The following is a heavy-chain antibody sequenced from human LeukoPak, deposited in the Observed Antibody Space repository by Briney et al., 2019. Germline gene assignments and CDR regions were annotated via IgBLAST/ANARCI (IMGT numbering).Heavy chain of an antibody. D-gene: IGHD6-19*01. CDR2: INAGNGNT. Sequence: ASVKVSCKASGYTFTSYAMHWVRQAPGQRLEWMGWINAGNGNTKYSQKFQGRVTITRDTSASTAYMELSSLRSDDTAVYYCAREGSSGWYGEAWFDPWGQGTLVTVSS. J-gene: IGHJ5*02. CDR1: GYTFTSYA. CDR3: AREGSSGWYGEAWFDP. V-gene: IGHV1-3*01.